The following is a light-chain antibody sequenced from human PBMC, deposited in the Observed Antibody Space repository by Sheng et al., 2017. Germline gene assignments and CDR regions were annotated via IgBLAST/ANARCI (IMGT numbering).Light chain of an antibody. CDR2: DAS. CDR3: QQYSDYSMYT. V-gene: IGKV1-33*01. Sequence: DTQLTQSPSSLSASVGDRVTITCQASQYISNYLNWYQQKPGKAPKLLIYDASNLETGVPSRFSGSGSGKDFTFTISSLQPDDFATYYCQQYSDYSMYTFGHGDQAGDQT. J-gene: IGKJ2*01. CDR1: QYISNY.